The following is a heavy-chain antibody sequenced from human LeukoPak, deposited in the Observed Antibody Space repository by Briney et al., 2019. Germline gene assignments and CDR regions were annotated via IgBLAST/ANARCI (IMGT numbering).Heavy chain of an antibody. CDR3: GRVPQDGGRVDY. J-gene: IGHJ4*02. D-gene: IGHD4-23*01. V-gene: IGHV4-31*03. CDR1: GGSVSSGVYY. Sequence: TSETLSLTCTVSGGSVSSGVYYWSWIRQHPGKGLEWIGYTYYSGSTYYNPSLKSRVTISVDTSKNQFSLKLSSVTAADTAVYYYGRVPQDGGRVDYWGQGTLVTVSS. CDR2: TYYSGST.